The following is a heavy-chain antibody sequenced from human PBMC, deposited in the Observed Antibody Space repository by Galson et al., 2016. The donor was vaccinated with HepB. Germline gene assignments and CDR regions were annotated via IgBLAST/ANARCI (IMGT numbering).Heavy chain of an antibody. CDR1: GYNFSKHW. CDR2: IYPGDSDT. J-gene: IGHJ4*02. D-gene: IGHD6-19*01. V-gene: IGHV5-51*01. Sequence: QSGAEVKKPGESLKISCMGSGYNFSKHWIAWVRQMPGKGLEWMGIIYPGDSDTRYSPSFQGQVTISADKSINTAYLQWSSLKASDIAMYFWAGGVGRGWTGVYFDAWGQGTLVTVSS. CDR3: AGGVGRGWTGVYFDA.